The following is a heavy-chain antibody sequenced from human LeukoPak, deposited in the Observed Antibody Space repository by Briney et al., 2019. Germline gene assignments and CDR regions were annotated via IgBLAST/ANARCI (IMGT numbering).Heavy chain of an antibody. D-gene: IGHD2-15*01. J-gene: IGHJ4*02. CDR2: IWYDGSNK. CDR3: AREGYCSGGSCAAFDY. V-gene: IGHV3-33*01. CDR1: GFTFSSYG. Sequence: GGSLRLSCAASGFTFSSYGMHWVRQASGKGLEWVAVIWYDGSNKYYADSVRGRFTISRDNSKNTLYLQMNSLRAEDTAVYYCAREGYCSGGSCAAFDYWGQGTLVTVSS.